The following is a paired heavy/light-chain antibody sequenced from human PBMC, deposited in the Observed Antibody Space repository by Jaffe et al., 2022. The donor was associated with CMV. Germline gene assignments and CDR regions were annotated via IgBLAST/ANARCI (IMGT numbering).Light chain of an antibody. CDR2: AAS. CDR3: QQYNSYPLS. V-gene: IGKV1-16*02. CDR1: QGISNY. J-gene: IGKJ4*01. Sequence: DIQMTQSPSSLSASVGDRVTITCRASQGISNYLAWFQQKPGKAPKSLIYAASSLQSGVPSKFSGSGSGTDFTLTISSLQPEDFATYYCQQYNSYPLSFGGGTKVEIK.
Heavy chain of an antibody. CDR2: IRSKAYGGTT. CDR3: TRGEDIVVVPAAMPDWFDP. CDR1: GFTFGDYA. J-gene: IGHJ5*02. V-gene: IGHV3-49*04. D-gene: IGHD2-2*01. Sequence: EVQLVESGGGLVQPGRSLRLSCTASGFTFGDYAMSWVRQAPGKGLEWVGFIRSKAYGGTTEYAASVKGRFTISRDDSKSIAYLQMNSLKTEDTAVYYCTRGEDIVVVPAAMPDWFDPWGQGTLVTVSS.